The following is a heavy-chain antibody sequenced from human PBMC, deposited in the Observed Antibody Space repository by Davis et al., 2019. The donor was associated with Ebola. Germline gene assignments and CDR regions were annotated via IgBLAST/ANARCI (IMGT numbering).Heavy chain of an antibody. CDR3: AREVFWYSSGWYDS. J-gene: IGHJ5*01. Sequence: AASVKVSCKASGYTFTGYYMHWVRQAPGQGFEWMGWINPNSGGTNYAQKFQGRVTMTRDTSISTAYMELSRLRSDDTAVYYCAREVFWYSSGWYDSWGQGTLVTVSS. V-gene: IGHV1-2*02. D-gene: IGHD6-19*01. CDR1: GYTFTGYY. CDR2: INPNSGGT.